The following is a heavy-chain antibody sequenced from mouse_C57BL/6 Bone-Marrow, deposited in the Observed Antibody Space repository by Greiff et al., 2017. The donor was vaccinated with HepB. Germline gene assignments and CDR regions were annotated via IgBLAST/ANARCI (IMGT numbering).Heavy chain of an antibody. CDR1: GYAFTNYL. D-gene: IGHD1-1*01. J-gene: IGHJ1*03. V-gene: IGHV1-54*01. Sequence: VQLQQSGAELVRPGTSVKVSCKASGYAFTNYLIEWVKQRPGQGLEWIGVINPGSGGTNYNKKFKGKATLTADKSSSTAYMQLSSLTSEDSAVYFCARFPYYYGSSYWYFDVWGTGTTVTVSS. CDR3: ARFPYYYGSSYWYFDV. CDR2: INPGSGGT.